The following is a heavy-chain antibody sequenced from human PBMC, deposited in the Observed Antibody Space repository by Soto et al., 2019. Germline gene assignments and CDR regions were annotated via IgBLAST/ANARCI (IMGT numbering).Heavy chain of an antibody. CDR3: ARGKLGISSRPHDAFDI. CDR1: GYTFTSYD. Sequence: ASVKVSCKASGYTFTSYDINWVRQATGQGLEWMGWMNPNSGNTGYAQKFQGRVTMTRNTSISTAYIELSSLRSEDTAVYYCARGKLGISSRPHDAFDIWGQGTMVTVSS. D-gene: IGHD7-27*01. CDR2: MNPNSGNT. V-gene: IGHV1-8*01. J-gene: IGHJ3*02.